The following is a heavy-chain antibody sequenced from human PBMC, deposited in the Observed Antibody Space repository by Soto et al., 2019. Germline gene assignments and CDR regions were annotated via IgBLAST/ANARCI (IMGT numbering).Heavy chain of an antibody. CDR3: ASDLVGASDSYGLDV. CDR2: IWHDGNNK. J-gene: IGHJ6*02. D-gene: IGHD1-26*01. V-gene: IGHV3-33*01. CDR1: GFTFSNYG. Sequence: GGSLRLSCAASGFTFSNYGMHWVRQAPGKGLEWVAIIWHDGNNKYYADSVRGRFIISRDNPKNRLYLQMNSLRAEDTAVYYCASDLVGASDSYGLDVWGQGTPVTVSS.